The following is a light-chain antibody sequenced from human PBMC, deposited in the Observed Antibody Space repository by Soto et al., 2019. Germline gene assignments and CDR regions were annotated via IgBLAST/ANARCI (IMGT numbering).Light chain of an antibody. Sequence: EMVMTQSPATLSVSPGERATLSSRASQSVSSNLAWYQQKPGHAPRLLIYGASTRATGIPARFSGSGSGTELTLTISSLQSEDFAVYYCQQYNNWPRTFGQGTKVEIK. CDR2: GAS. V-gene: IGKV3-15*01. J-gene: IGKJ1*01. CDR1: QSVSSN. CDR3: QQYNNWPRT.